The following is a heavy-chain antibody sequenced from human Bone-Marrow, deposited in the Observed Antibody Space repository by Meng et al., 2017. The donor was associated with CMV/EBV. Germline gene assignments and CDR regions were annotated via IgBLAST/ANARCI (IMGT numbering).Heavy chain of an antibody. D-gene: IGHD4-17*01. V-gene: IGHV2-5*02. J-gene: IGHJ4*02. Sequence: TLKEPGPAVVKPTPTLTPTCTFLGISLSTSGVGVGCIRQPPGKALEWLALIYWDDDKRYRPSLKSRLTINKDTSKNQVVLTMTNMDPVDTATYYDAHLTVTTYYFDYWGQGTLVHRLL. CDR1: GISLSTSGVG. CDR3: AHLTVTTYYFDY. CDR2: IYWDDDK.